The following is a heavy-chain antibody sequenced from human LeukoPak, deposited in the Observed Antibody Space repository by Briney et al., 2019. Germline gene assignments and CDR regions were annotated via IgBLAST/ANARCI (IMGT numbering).Heavy chain of an antibody. CDR1: GGSISSYY. J-gene: IGHJ4*02. D-gene: IGHD3-22*01. V-gene: IGHV4-4*07. CDR2: IYASGGT. CDR3: ARESKSYDGSGYYHDS. Sequence: SETLSLTCSVSGGSISSYYWSWIRKPAGKGLECIGRIYASGGTDYNPSLKSRVTMSVDTSKNQFSLKLWSVTAADTAVYYCARESKSYDGSGYYHDSWGQGTLVTVSS.